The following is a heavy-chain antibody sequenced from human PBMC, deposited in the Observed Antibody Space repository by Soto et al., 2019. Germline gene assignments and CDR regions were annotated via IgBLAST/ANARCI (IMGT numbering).Heavy chain of an antibody. CDR1: RFAFSSYS. CDR3: TRDRSSVMRGRIRGPYGGLDV. V-gene: IGHV3-21*01. CDR2: INSVASYV. D-gene: IGHD3-10*01. J-gene: IGHJ6*02. Sequence: QLVESGGGLVKPGGSLRVSCAASRFAFSSYSMHWVRQAPMKGLEWVASINSVASYVYYADSVEGRFTISRDNAKNSGYLQMNSLRAEDTAVYYCTRDRSSVMRGRIRGPYGGLDVWGQGTTVLVS.